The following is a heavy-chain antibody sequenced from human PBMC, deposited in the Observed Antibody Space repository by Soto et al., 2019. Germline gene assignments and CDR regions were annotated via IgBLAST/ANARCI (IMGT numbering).Heavy chain of an antibody. Sequence: GASVKVSCKASGYTFTSYDINWVRQATGQGLEWMGWMNPNSGNTGYAQKFQGRVTMTRNTSISTAYMELSSLRSEDTAVYYCARVLFLDYGDSHWYFDLWGRGTLVTVSS. V-gene: IGHV1-8*01. CDR2: MNPNSGNT. J-gene: IGHJ2*01. CDR1: GYTFTSYD. CDR3: ARVLFLDYGDSHWYFDL. D-gene: IGHD4-17*01.